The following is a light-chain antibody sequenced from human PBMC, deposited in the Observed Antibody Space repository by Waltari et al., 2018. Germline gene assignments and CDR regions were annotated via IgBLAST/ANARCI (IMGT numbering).Light chain of an antibody. Sequence: QSVLTQPPSVSEAPRQRVTIPCSGTSSNIGPNGVNWYQQLPGKPPHLLIYYDDLVPSGVSARFSGSKSGTSASLAISGLQSADEADYYCAAWDATLNQWVFGGGTKLTVL. J-gene: IGLJ3*02. CDR1: SSNIGPNG. V-gene: IGLV1-36*01. CDR3: AAWDATLNQWV. CDR2: YDD.